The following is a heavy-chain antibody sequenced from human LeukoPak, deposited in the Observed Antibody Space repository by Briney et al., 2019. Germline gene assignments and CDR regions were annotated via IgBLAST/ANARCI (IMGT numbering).Heavy chain of an antibody. CDR2: IYYSGST. CDR3: ARDFWSDYSYFDY. J-gene: IGHJ4*02. D-gene: IGHD3-3*01. CDR1: GGSISSRNYY. Sequence: SETLSLTCTVSGGSISSRNYYWGWIRQPPGKGLEWIGTIYYSGSTYHNPSLKSRVTISEDTSKSQFSLKLSSVTAADTAVYYCARDFWSDYSYFDYWGQGTLVTVSS. V-gene: IGHV4-39*07.